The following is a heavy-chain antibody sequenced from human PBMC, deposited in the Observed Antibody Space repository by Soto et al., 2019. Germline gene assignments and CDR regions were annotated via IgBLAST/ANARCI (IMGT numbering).Heavy chain of an antibody. V-gene: IGHV1-69*06. CDR3: ARNWNDSLALKY. D-gene: IGHD1-1*01. J-gene: IGHJ4*02. CDR2: IIPIFGTA. Sequence: AVKVSCKASGGTFSSYAISWVRQAPGQGLEWMGGIIPIFGTANYAQKFQGRVTITADKSTSTAYMELSSLRSEDTAVYYCARNWNDSLALKYWGQGTMVTVSS. CDR1: GGTFSSYA.